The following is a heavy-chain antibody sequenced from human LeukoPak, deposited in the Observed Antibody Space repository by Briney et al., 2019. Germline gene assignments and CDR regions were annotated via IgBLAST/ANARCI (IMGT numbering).Heavy chain of an antibody. V-gene: IGHV4-38-2*02. D-gene: IGHD5-18*01. Sequence: MSSETLSLTCIVSGYSISSGYYWGWIRQPPGKGLEWIGGIYHSGSTYYNPSLKSRVTISLDTSKNQFSLKLSSVTAADTAVYYCARDVAMVTNYWGQGTLVTVSS. CDR1: GYSISSGYY. J-gene: IGHJ4*02. CDR3: ARDVAMVTNY. CDR2: IYHSGST.